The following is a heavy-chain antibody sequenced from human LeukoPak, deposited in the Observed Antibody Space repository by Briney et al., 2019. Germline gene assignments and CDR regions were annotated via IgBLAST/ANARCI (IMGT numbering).Heavy chain of an antibody. CDR3: AKGPMHEAVAGHFDY. D-gene: IGHD6-19*01. Sequence: GGSLRLSCAASGFTFSSYWMHWVRQAPGKGLVWVSRINSDGSSTSYADSVKGRFTISRDNAKNTLYLQMNSLRTEDTALYYCAKGPMHEAVAGHFDYWGQGTLVTVPS. V-gene: IGHV3-74*01. J-gene: IGHJ4*02. CDR2: INSDGSST. CDR1: GFTFSSYW.